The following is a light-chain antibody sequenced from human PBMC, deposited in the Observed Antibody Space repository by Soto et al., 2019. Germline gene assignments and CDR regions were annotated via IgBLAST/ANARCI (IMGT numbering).Light chain of an antibody. J-gene: IGLJ3*02. CDR2: ENN. Sequence: QSVLTQPPSVSAAPGQKVTISCSGSSSNIGNNYVSWYQQLPGTAPKLPIYENNKRPSGIPDRFSGSKSGTSATLGITGLQTGDEADYYCGTWDSSLSAGWVFGGGTKLTVL. V-gene: IGLV1-51*02. CDR1: SSNIGNNY. CDR3: GTWDSSLSAGWV.